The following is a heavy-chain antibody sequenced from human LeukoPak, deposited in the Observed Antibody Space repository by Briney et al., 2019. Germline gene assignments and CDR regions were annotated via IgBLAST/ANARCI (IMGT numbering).Heavy chain of an antibody. Sequence: ASANVSCKASGYTFTSYAMHWVRQAPGQRLEWMGWINAGNGNTKYSQKFQGRVTITRDTSASTAYMELSSLRSEDTAVYYCARDYWSMVRGVSGWFDPWGQGTLVTVSS. CDR3: ARDYWSMVRGVSGWFDP. V-gene: IGHV1-3*01. J-gene: IGHJ5*02. CDR1: GYTFTSYA. CDR2: INAGNGNT. D-gene: IGHD3-10*01.